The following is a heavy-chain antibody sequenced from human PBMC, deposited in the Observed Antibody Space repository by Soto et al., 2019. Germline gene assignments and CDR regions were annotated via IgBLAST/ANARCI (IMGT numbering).Heavy chain of an antibody. Sequence: EVQLLESGGGLVQPGGSLRLSCAASGFSFSFYAMTWVRQAPGRGLEWVSIISGTGDTTLYADSVKGRFTISRDNSKNTLCPHMSSLRVEATAVDWCAFDVWGQGTLVTVSS. CDR1: GFSFSFYA. V-gene: IGHV3-23*01. J-gene: IGHJ4*02. CDR3: AFDV. CDR2: ISGTGDTT.